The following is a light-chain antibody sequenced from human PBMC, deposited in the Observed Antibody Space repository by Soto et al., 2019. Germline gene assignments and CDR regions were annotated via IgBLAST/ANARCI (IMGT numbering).Light chain of an antibody. CDR2: DAS. CDR3: QQRTIWPPA. Sequence: PGERATLSCRASQRISSYLAWFQQKPGQAPRLLIYDASNRATDIPARFSGSGSGTDFTLTISSLEPEDFAVYYCQQRTIWPPAFGQGTRLEIK. J-gene: IGKJ5*01. CDR1: QRISSY. V-gene: IGKV3-11*01.